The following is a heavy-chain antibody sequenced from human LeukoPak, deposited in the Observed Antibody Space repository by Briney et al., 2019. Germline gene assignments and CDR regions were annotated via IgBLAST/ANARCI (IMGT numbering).Heavy chain of an antibody. D-gene: IGHD3-10*02. Sequence: GASVKVSCKASGYTFTSYGISWVRQAPGQGLEWMGWISAYNGNTNYAQKLQGGVTMTTDKSTSTAYMELSSLRSEDTAVYYCARDTDTMTGDYYYYGMDVWGQGTTVTVSS. CDR1: GYTFTSYG. J-gene: IGHJ6*02. CDR3: ARDTDTMTGDYYYYGMDV. V-gene: IGHV1-18*01. CDR2: ISAYNGNT.